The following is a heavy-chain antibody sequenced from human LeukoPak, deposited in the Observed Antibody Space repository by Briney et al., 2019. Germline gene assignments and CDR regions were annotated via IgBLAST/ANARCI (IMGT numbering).Heavy chain of an antibody. V-gene: IGHV3-30*18. Sequence: GSLRLSCAASGFSFISYGMHWVRQAPGKGLEWVGVISDDGRRKDYADSVKGRFTITRDSSKDTLYLQMNSLRAEDTAVYYCAKRPSDYGDYVSYFDYWGQGTLVTVSS. D-gene: IGHD4-17*01. CDR1: GFSFISYG. CDR3: AKRPSDYGDYVSYFDY. J-gene: IGHJ4*02. CDR2: ISDDGRRK.